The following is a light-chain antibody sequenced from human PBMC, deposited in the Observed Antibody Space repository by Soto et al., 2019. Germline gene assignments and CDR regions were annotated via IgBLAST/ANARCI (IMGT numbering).Light chain of an antibody. CDR1: SSNIGSNS. CDR2: SNS. J-gene: IGLJ1*01. Sequence: QSVLTQPPSASGTPGQRVTISCSGSSSNIGSNSVNWYQQLPGTAPKILIYSNSQRPSGVPDRFSGSKSGTSASLAISGLQSEDEADYYCGVWDDSVNVRYLFGTGTKVTV. CDR3: GVWDDSVNVRYL. V-gene: IGLV1-44*01.